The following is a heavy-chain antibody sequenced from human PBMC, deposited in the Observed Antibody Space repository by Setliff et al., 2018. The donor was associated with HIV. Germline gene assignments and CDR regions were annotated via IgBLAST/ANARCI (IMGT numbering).Heavy chain of an antibody. CDR1: GFSISSRYY. CDR2: IYHTGSS. V-gene: IGHV4-38-2*01. Sequence: SETLSLTCDVSGFSISSRYYWGWIRQSPGKGLEWIGNIYHTGSSYYNPSLNDRATISLDTSKNQFSLKLTSVTAADTAVYYCVRGEYYDVSAIYHDDRWGQGTLVTVSS. CDR3: VRGEYYDVSAIYHDDR. D-gene: IGHD3-16*01. J-gene: IGHJ4*02.